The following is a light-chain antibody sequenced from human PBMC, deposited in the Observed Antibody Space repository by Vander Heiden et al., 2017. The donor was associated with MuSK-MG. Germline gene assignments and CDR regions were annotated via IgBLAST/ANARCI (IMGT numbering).Light chain of an antibody. CDR2: DTL. CDR1: SSNIGARYD. Sequence: QSVLTPPPAVSGAPGQSVTIPCPGSSSNIGARYDVRWYQQLPGTAPKLLIYDTLKRPSGVPDRFSGSKSAASAALAIAGLQAGDEADYYCQSCDSGLSGVLFGGGTKLTVL. CDR3: QSCDSGLSGVL. V-gene: IGLV1-40*01. J-gene: IGLJ2*01.